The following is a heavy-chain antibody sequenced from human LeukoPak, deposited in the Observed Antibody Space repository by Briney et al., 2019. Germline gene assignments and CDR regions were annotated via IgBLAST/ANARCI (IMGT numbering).Heavy chain of an antibody. V-gene: IGHV4-38-2*02. CDR2: IYHSGRT. CDR1: GYSISSGYY. CDR3: ARLTGYSPESWFDP. J-gene: IGHJ5*02. Sequence: SETLSLTCTVSGYSISSGYYWGWLRQPPGKGLEWIGCIYHSGRTYYNPSLKSRVTIPVDTSKNQFSLKLSSMTAADTAVYYCARLTGYSPESWFDPWGQGTLVTVSS. D-gene: IGHD3-9*01.